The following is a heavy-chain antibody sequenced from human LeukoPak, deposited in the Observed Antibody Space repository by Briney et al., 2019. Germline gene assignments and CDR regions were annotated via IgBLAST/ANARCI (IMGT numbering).Heavy chain of an antibody. V-gene: IGHV3-48*01. CDR2: ISSSSSTI. CDR1: GFTFSSYS. D-gene: IGHD2-2*01. CDR3: ASGYQLLWRYFDH. Sequence: GGSLRLSCAASGFTFSSYSMNWVRQAPGKGLEWVSYISSSSSTIYYADSVKGRFTISGDNAKNSLYLQMNSLRAEDTAVYYCASGYQLLWRYFDHWGQGTLVTVSS. J-gene: IGHJ4*02.